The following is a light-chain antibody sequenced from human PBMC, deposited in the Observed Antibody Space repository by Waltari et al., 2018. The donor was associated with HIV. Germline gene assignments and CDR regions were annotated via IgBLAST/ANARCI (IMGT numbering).Light chain of an antibody. CDR3: QHSYSTPGT. Sequence: DIQMTQSPSSLSASVGDRVTITCRASQIIGNYLNWYQQKPGKAPKVLIFAASTLQSGVPARFSGTGYGTDFTLTISGLQREDFATYYCQHSYSTPGTFGQGTKVEIK. CDR2: AAS. V-gene: IGKV1-39*01. CDR1: QIIGNY. J-gene: IGKJ1*01.